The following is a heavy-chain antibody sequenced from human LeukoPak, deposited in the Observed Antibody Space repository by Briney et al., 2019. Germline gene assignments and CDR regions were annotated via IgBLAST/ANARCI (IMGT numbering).Heavy chain of an antibody. J-gene: IGHJ4*02. CDR1: GFTFSLYA. D-gene: IGHD5-18*01. CDR3: ARDTYPPQLIDY. CDR2: IDSGSDDR. V-gene: IGHV3-21*05. Sequence: PGGSLRLSCAASGFTFSLYAMNWVRQAPGKGLGWVSYIDSGSDDRLFADSVRGRFTISRDNAKNSLYLQMSSLRPEDSGVYYCARDTYPPQLIDYWAREPWSPSPQ.